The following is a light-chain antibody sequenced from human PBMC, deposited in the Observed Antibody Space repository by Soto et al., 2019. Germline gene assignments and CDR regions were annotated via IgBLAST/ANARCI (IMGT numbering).Light chain of an antibody. Sequence: VMTQSPAXLSXSPGERATLSCRASQSINSNLAWYQQRPGQAPRLLIHDASSRVTGVPARFSGSGSETDFTLTISSLQPEDFAVYYCQQRGNWHPPISFGQGTRLEIK. CDR1: QSINSN. CDR2: DAS. CDR3: QQRGNWHPPIS. V-gene: IGKV3D-11*02. J-gene: IGKJ5*01.